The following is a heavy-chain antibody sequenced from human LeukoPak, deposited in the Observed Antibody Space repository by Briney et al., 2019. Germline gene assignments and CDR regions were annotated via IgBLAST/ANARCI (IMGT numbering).Heavy chain of an antibody. J-gene: IGHJ4*02. CDR1: GGSISSSSYY. Sequence: PSETQSLTCTVSGGSISSSSYYWGWIRQPPGKGLEWIGSIYYSGSTYYNPSLKSRVTISVDTSKNQFSLKLSSVTAADTAVYYCARQGGSGCPLLIWGQGTLVTVSS. CDR2: IYYSGST. V-gene: IGHV4-39*01. D-gene: IGHD3-10*01. CDR3: ARQGGSGCPLLI.